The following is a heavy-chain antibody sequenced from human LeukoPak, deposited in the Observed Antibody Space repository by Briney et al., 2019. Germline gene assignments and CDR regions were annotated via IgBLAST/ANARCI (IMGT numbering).Heavy chain of an antibody. CDR2: ISPSGGST. D-gene: IGHD4/OR15-4a*01. V-gene: IGHV3-23*01. Sequence: GGSLRLSCAASEFTFSNYAMSWVRQAPGKGLEWVSAISPSGGSTYYADSVKGRLTISRDNSKNTLYLQMNSLRAEDTAVYYCAIEAVYGGEPWGQGTLVTVSS. CDR1: EFTFSNYA. J-gene: IGHJ5*02. CDR3: AIEAVYGGEP.